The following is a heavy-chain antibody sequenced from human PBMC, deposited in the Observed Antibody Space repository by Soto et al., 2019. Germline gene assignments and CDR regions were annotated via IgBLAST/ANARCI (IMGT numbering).Heavy chain of an antibody. CDR3: ARQEIRYYDSSGFRHSIDY. CDR2: IYYSGST. Sequence: QLQLQESGPGLVKPSETLSLTCTVSGGSISSSSYYWGWIRQPPGKGLEWIGSIYYSGSTYYNPPLKSRVPISVDTSKNQFSLKLSSVTAADTAVYYCARQEIRYYDSSGFRHSIDYWGQGTLVTVSS. V-gene: IGHV4-39*01. CDR1: GGSISSSSYY. J-gene: IGHJ4*02. D-gene: IGHD3-22*01.